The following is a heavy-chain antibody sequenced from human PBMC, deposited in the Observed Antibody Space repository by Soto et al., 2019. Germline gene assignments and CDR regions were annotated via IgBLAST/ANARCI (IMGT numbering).Heavy chain of an antibody. Sequence: ASVKVSCKASGYTFTSYYMHWVRQAPGQGLEWMGIINPSGGSTSYAQKFQGRVTMTRDTSTSTVYMELSSLRSEDTAVYYCARDHSGTAASPELYSSSWYFLPPDAFDIWGQGTMVTVSS. CDR3: ARDHSGTAASPELYSSSWYFLPPDAFDI. CDR2: INPSGGST. J-gene: IGHJ3*02. CDR1: GYTFTSYY. V-gene: IGHV1-46*01. D-gene: IGHD6-13*01.